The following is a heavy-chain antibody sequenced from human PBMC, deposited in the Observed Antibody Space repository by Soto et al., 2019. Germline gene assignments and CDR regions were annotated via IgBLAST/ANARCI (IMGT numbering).Heavy chain of an antibody. V-gene: IGHV3-7*01. CDR2: IKQDGSEK. Sequence: VGSLRLSCAASGFTFSSYWMSWVRQAPGKGLEWVANIKQDGSEKYYVDSVKGRFTISRDNAKNSLYLQMNSLRAEDTAVYYCARGGDIVVVPAAHFDYWGQGALVTVSS. CDR3: ARGGDIVVVPAAHFDY. J-gene: IGHJ4*02. D-gene: IGHD2-2*01. CDR1: GFTFSSYW.